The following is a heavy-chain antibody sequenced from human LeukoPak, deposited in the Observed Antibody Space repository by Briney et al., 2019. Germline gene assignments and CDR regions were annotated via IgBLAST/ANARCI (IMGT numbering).Heavy chain of an antibody. D-gene: IGHD4-17*01. CDR2: IYYSGST. CDR3: ARGYGDYSD. J-gene: IGHJ4*02. CDR1: DDSISDYY. Sequence: SETLSLTCTVSDDSISDYYRGWIRQHPGKGLEWIGYIYYSGSTNYNPSLKSRVTISVDTSKNQFSLKLSSVTAADTAVCYCARGYGDYSDWGQGTLVTVSS. V-gene: IGHV4-59*01.